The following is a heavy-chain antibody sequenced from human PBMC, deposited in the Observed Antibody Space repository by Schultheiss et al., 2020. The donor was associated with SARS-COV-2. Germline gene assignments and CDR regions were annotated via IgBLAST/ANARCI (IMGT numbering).Heavy chain of an antibody. V-gene: IGHV3-23*01. CDR3: ARRGPDGGKGLGDY. CDR1: GFTFSSYA. Sequence: GGSLRLSFAASGFTFSSYAMSWVRQAPGKGLEWVSAISGSGGSTYYADSVKGRSTISRDNSKNTLYLQMNSLRAEDTAVYYCARRGPDGGKGLGDYWGQGTLVTVSS. J-gene: IGHJ4*02. D-gene: IGHD4-23*01. CDR2: ISGSGGST.